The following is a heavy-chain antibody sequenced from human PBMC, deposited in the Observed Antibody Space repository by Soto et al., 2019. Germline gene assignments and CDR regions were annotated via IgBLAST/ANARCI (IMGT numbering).Heavy chain of an antibody. J-gene: IGHJ6*02. D-gene: IGHD3-22*01. CDR2: IYDGDVT. Sequence: GGSLRLSCAASGFNVATYYMSWGRQGPGKGLEWVSVIYDGDVTYYADSVEGRFIISRGNSKNTLFLNMNSLRAEDSAVYYCAREGPPMISSRGMDVWGQGTTVTVSS. CDR3: AREGPPMISSRGMDV. CDR1: GFNVATYY. V-gene: IGHV3-53*01.